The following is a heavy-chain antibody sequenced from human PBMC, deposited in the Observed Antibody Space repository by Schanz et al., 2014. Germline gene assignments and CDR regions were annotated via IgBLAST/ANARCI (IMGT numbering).Heavy chain of an antibody. CDR1: GFAVDNYY. V-gene: IGHV3-66*01. D-gene: IGHD3-3*01. CDR2: IFTDGRT. J-gene: IGHJ4*02. Sequence: EVQLVASGGGLVQPGGSLRLSCAASGFAVDNYYMSCVRQAPGRGLEWVSIIFTDGRTYYADSVKGRFTMSRDNAKNSVFLQMNSLRAEDTAVYYCVRDSFFAFDYWGQGTLVTVSS. CDR3: VRDSFFAFDY.